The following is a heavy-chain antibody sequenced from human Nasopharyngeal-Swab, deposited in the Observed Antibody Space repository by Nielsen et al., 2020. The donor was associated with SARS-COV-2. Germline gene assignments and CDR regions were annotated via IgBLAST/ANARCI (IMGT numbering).Heavy chain of an antibody. CDR3: AKDPGATVTHAFDI. J-gene: IGHJ3*02. CDR2: ISWNSGSM. Sequence: SLKISCAASGFTFDDYAMHWVRQAPGKGLEWVSGISWNSGSMGYADSVKGRFTISRDNAKNSLYLQMNSLRAEDTALYYCAKDPGATVTHAFDIWGRGTMVTVSS. CDR1: GFTFDDYA. D-gene: IGHD4-17*01. V-gene: IGHV3-9*01.